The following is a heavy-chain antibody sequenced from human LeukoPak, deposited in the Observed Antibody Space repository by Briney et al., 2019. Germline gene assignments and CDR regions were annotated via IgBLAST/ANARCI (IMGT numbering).Heavy chain of an antibody. Sequence: ASVKVSCKASGYTFTSYGISWVRQAPGQGLEWMGWISAYNGNTNYAQKLQGRVTMTTDTSTSTAYMELRSLRSDDTAVYYCARPPYSSSDWYFDLWGRGTLVTVSS. CDR2: ISAYNGNT. D-gene: IGHD6-6*01. V-gene: IGHV1-18*01. J-gene: IGHJ2*01. CDR3: ARPPYSSSDWYFDL. CDR1: GYTFTSYG.